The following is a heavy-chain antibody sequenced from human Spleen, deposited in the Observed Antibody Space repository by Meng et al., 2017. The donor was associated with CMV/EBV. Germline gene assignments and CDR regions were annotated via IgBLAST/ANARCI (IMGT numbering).Heavy chain of an antibody. CDR2: IYPSGRT. D-gene: IGHD3-16*02. Sequence: GPLREAGPGLLKPSETLSPPCPVSGGSISSYYWSWIRQPAGKGLEWIGRIYPSGRTTYNPSLKSRVTMSVDTSKNQFSLKLSSGTAADTAVYYCAREGVGYYDYVWGSYRPVYYFDYWGQGTLVTVSS. J-gene: IGHJ4*02. V-gene: IGHV4-4*07. CDR3: AREGVGYYDYVWGSYRPVYYFDY. CDR1: GGSISSYY.